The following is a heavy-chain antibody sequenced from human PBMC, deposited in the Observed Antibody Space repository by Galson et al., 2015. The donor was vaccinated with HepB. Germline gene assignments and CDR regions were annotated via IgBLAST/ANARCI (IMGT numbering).Heavy chain of an antibody. CDR1: GGTFSSYA. Sequence: SVKVSCKASGGTFSSYAISWVRQAPGQGLEWMGGIIPIFGTANYAQKFQGRVTITADESTSTAYMELSSLRSEDTAVYYCARGRGIRGESGYYFDYWGQGTLVTVSS. CDR2: IIPIFGTA. V-gene: IGHV1-69*13. CDR3: ARGRGIRGESGYYFDY. J-gene: IGHJ4*02. D-gene: IGHD3-10*01.